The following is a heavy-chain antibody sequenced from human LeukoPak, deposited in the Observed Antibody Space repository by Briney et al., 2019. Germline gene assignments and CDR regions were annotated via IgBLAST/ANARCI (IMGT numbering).Heavy chain of an antibody. Sequence: SETLSLTCTASDGSINNYYWSWIRQPPGKGLEWIGYLYNNGGTNYNPSLKSRVTISVDTSKNQFSLKLSSVTAADTAVYYCARELASGRAPFFDYWGQGTLVTVSS. CDR1: DGSINNYY. CDR2: LYNNGGT. V-gene: IGHV4-59*12. CDR3: ARELASGRAPFFDY. D-gene: IGHD3-10*01. J-gene: IGHJ4*02.